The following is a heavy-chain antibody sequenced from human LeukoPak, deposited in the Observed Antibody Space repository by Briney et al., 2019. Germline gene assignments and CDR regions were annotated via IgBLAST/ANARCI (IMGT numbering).Heavy chain of an antibody. V-gene: IGHV4-39*07. CDR2: IYNSGST. CDR3: AVTSGYSYGYVDY. D-gene: IGHD5-18*01. CDR1: GGSISSSDYY. J-gene: IGHJ4*02. Sequence: PSETLSLTCNVSGGSISSSDYYWGWIRQPPEKGLEWIGNIYNSGSTYYNPSLKSRVTISIDTSKNQFSLKLSSVTAADTAVYYCAVTSGYSYGYVDYWGQGTLVTVSS.